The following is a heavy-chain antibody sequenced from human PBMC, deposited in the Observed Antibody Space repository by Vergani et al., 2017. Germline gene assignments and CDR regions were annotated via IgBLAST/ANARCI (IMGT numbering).Heavy chain of an antibody. CDR3: ARDRDSSSWSYAFDI. J-gene: IGHJ3*02. CDR1: GFTFSSYA. CDR2: ISYDGSNK. V-gene: IGHV3-30-3*01. D-gene: IGHD6-13*01. Sequence: VQLLESGGGLVQPGGSLRLSCAASGFTFSSYAMHWVRQAPGKGLEWVAVISYDGSNKYYADSVKGRFTISRDNSKNTLYLQMNSLRAEDTAVYYCARDRDSSSWSYAFDIWGQGTMVTVSS.